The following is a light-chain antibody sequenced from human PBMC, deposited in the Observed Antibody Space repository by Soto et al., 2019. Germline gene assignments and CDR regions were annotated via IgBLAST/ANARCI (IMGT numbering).Light chain of an antibody. CDR2: DAS. CDR1: QSISSW. J-gene: IGKJ1*01. V-gene: IGKV1-5*01. CDR3: QQYNSQWT. Sequence: DIQMTQSPSTLSASVGDRVTITCRASQSISSWLAWYQQKPGKAPKLLIYDASSLESGVPSRFSDSGSGTEFTLTISSLQPDDFATYYCQQYNSQWTFGQGTKVEIK.